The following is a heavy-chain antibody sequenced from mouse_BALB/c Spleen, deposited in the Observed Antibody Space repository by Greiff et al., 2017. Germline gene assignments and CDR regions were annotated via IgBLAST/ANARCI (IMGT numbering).Heavy chain of an antibody. CDR2: INPNNGGT. D-gene: IGHD1-1*01. CDR1: GYTFTDYN. Sequence: VQLKQSGPELVKPGASVKIPCKASGYTFTDYNMDWVKQSHGKSLEWIGDINPNNGGTIYNQKFKGKATLTVDKSSSTAYMELRSLTSEDTAVYYCARHYYGSSYGFDYWGQGTTLTVSS. CDR3: ARHYYGSSYGFDY. V-gene: IGHV1-18*01. J-gene: IGHJ2*01.